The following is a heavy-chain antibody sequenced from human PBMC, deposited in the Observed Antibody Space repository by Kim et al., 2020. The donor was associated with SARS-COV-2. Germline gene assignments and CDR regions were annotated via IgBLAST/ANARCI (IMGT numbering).Heavy chain of an antibody. V-gene: IGHV1-2*02. CDR1: GYTFSDYA. CDR2: INPNSGGT. CDR3: AKARGDRGYDGRGYCYYGLDV. D-gene: IGHD5-12*01. J-gene: IGHJ6*02. Sequence: ASVKVSCKASGYTFSDYAMHWVRQAPGQGLEWMAWINPNSGGTNYAQKFQGRVTLTGDASISTAYMEVSSLRIDDTAIYYCAKARGDRGYDGRGYCYYGLDVWGLGTPVTVS.